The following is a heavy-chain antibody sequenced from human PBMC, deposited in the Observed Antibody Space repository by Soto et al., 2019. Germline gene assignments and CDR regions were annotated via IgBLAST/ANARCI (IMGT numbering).Heavy chain of an antibody. Sequence: WWSLRLSCSASVFTFSSYSMNWVRQAPGKGLEWVSSISSSSSYIYYADSVKGRFTISRDNAKNSLYLQMNSLRAEDTAVYYCARAVPGSNWFDPWGQGTLVTVSS. CDR2: ISSSSSYI. CDR3: ARAVPGSNWFDP. V-gene: IGHV3-21*01. D-gene: IGHD3-10*01. J-gene: IGHJ5*02. CDR1: VFTFSSYS.